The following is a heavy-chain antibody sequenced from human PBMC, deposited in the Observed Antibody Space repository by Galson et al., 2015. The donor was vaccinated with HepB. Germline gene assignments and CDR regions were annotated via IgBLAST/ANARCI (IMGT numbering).Heavy chain of an antibody. Sequence: CASSGGSVSGYSAACHWIRQAPSRGREWLGRAYGRSTWYNHYGESLQGRISINPDTSKNQFSLQLTSVTAEDTALYYCGQVEYTSKPSVDQWGQGTLVTVSS. CDR1: GGSVSGYSAA. D-gene: IGHD2/OR15-2a*01. CDR3: GQVEYTSKPSVDQ. J-gene: IGHJ4*02. V-gene: IGHV6-1*01. CDR2: AYGRSTWYN.